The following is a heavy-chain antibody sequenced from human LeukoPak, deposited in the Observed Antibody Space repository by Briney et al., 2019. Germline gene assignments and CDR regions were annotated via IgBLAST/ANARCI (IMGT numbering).Heavy chain of an antibody. V-gene: IGHV1-8*01. CDR3: ARVYCTNGVCYTGSSDY. D-gene: IGHD2-8*01. CDR2: MNPNSGNT. J-gene: IGHJ4*02. CDR1: GYTFTSYD. Sequence: ASVKVSCKASGYTFTSYDINWVRQATGQGLEWMGWMNPNSGNTGYAQKFQGRVTMTRNTSISTAYMELSSLRSEDTAVYYCARVYCTNGVCYTGSSDYWGQGTLVTVSS.